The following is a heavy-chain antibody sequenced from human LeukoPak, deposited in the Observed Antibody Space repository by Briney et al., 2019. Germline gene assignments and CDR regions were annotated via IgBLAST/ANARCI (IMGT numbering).Heavy chain of an antibody. J-gene: IGHJ4*02. CDR1: GFTFSSYW. Sequence: GGSLRLSCAASGFTFSSYWMSWVRQAPGKGLEWVANIKQDGSEKYYVDSVKGRFTISRDNAKNSLYLQMNSLRAEDTAVYYCARTYYYDSSGYLKPFGYWGQGTLVTVSS. CDR3: ARTYYYDSSGYLKPFGY. V-gene: IGHV3-7*03. D-gene: IGHD3-22*01. CDR2: IKQDGSEK.